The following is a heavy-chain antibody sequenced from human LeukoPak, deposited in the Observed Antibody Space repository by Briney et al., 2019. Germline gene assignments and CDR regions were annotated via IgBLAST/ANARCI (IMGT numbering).Heavy chain of an antibody. CDR2: ISSSSSYI. J-gene: IGHJ3*01. CDR1: GFTFSNYS. D-gene: IGHD3-9*01. Sequence: PGGSLRLSCAASGFTFSNYSMNWVRQAPGKGLEWVSSISSSSSYIYYADSVKGRFTISRDNAKNSLYLQMNSLRVDDTGLYYCTRDIDDVLTGDDAFDVWGQGTVVTVSS. V-gene: IGHV3-21*03. CDR3: TRDIDDVLTGDDAFDV.